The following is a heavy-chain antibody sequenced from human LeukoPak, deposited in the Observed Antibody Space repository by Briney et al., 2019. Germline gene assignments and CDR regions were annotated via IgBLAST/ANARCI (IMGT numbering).Heavy chain of an antibody. D-gene: IGHD3-22*01. CDR3: AKDTFYHDTSGYYVFDQ. CDR1: GFTFSSYW. Sequence: GGSLRLSCAASGFTFSSYWMSWVRQALGKGLEWVANIKQDGSEKYYVDSVKGRFTISRDNSKNTLDLQMNSLRVEDTAVYYCAKDTFYHDTSGYYVFDQWGQGTLVTVSS. V-gene: IGHV3-7*01. CDR2: IKQDGSEK. J-gene: IGHJ4*02.